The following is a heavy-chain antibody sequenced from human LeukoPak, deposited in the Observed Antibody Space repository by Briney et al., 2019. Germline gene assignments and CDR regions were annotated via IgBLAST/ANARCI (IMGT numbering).Heavy chain of an antibody. Sequence: GGSLRLSCAASGFTFDDYAMHWVRQAPGKGLEWVSGISWNSGSIGYADSVKGRFTISRDNAKNSLYLQMNSLRAEDTALYYCAKVGPLYRGMDVWGQGTTVTVSS. V-gene: IGHV3-9*01. CDR1: GFTFDDYA. J-gene: IGHJ6*02. D-gene: IGHD3-16*02. CDR3: AKVGPLYRGMDV. CDR2: ISWNSGSI.